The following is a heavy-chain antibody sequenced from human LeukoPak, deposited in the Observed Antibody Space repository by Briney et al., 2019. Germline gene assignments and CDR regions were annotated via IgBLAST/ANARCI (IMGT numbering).Heavy chain of an antibody. D-gene: IGHD3-10*01. CDR1: GGSFSGYY. J-gene: IGHJ4*02. CDR3: GRGVGKIINY. Sequence: AETLSLTCAVDGGSFSGYYCGWIRQPPGKGLEWIGEINHSGSTNYNPSLKSRVTISVDTSKNQFSLKLSSVTAADTAVYYCGRGVGKIINYWGQGTLVTVSS. V-gene: IGHV4-34*01. CDR2: INHSGST.